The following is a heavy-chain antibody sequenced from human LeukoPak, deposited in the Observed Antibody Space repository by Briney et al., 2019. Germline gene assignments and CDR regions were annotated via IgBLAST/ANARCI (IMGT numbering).Heavy chain of an antibody. CDR1: GFTLSYYS. V-gene: IGHV3-74*01. J-gene: IGHJ5*02. D-gene: IGHD1/OR15-1a*01. CDR3: ARDPRNKGFDP. Sequence: PGGSLRLSCAASGFTLSYYSMHWVRQGPGKGLVWVSTINGDGSSTNYADSVKGRFTISRDNAKNTLYLEMNSLRVEDTAVYYCARDPRNKGFDPWGQGTLVTVSS. CDR2: INGDGSST.